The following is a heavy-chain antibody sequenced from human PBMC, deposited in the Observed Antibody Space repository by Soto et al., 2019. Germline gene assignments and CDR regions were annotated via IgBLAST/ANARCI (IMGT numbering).Heavy chain of an antibody. CDR1: GFSLSHPRMS. J-gene: IGHJ4*02. CDR3: ARMLGYAYDY. V-gene: IGHV2-26*01. CDR2: ISSSDAK. D-gene: IGHD3-16*01. Sequence: QVTLKESGPVLVKPTETLTLTCTVSGFSLSHPRMSVGWIRQPPGKALEWLAHISSSDAKSYNTSLRNRLTISQDAPKSQVALTLTNMDPVDTATYYCARMLGYAYDYWGQGTLVTVSS.